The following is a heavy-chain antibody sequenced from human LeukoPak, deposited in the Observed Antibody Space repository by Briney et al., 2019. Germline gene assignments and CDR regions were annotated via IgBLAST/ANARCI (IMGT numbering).Heavy chain of an antibody. V-gene: IGHV3-13*01. J-gene: IGHJ6*02. Sequence: GGSLRLSCAASGFTFSSYDMHWVRQVTGKGLEWVSAIGTAGDTYYTGSVKGRFTISRENAKNSLYLQMNSLGAEDTAVYYCARGIDNIRMDVWGQGTTVTVSS. CDR1: GFTFSSYD. CDR2: IGTAGDT. CDR3: ARGIDNIRMDV. D-gene: IGHD2/OR15-2a*01.